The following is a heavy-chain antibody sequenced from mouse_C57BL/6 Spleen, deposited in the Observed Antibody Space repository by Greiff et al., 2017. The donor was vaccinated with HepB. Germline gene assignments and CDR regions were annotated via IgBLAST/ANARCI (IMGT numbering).Heavy chain of an antibody. D-gene: IGHD1-1*01. CDR2: ISNLAYSI. V-gene: IGHV5-15*01. Sequence: EVQGVESGGGLVQPGGSLKLSCAASGFTFSDYGMAWVRQAPRKGPEWVAFISNLAYSIYYADTVTGRFTISRENAKNTLYLEMSSLRSEDTAMYYCARLYGSRTAYFDVWGTGTTVTVSS. CDR1: GFTFSDYG. J-gene: IGHJ1*03. CDR3: ARLYGSRTAYFDV.